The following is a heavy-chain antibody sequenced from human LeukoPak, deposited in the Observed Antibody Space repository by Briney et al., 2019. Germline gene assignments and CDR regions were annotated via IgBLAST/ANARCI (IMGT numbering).Heavy chain of an antibody. Sequence: GASVKVSCTASGGTFSSYAISWVRQAPGQGLEWMGGIIPIFGTANYAQKFQGRVTITTDESTSTAYMELSSLRSEDTAVYYCARVLYSSGWYFDYWGQGTLVTVSS. CDR2: IIPIFGTA. CDR3: ARVLYSSGWYFDY. CDR1: GGTFSSYA. J-gene: IGHJ4*02. D-gene: IGHD6-19*01. V-gene: IGHV1-69*05.